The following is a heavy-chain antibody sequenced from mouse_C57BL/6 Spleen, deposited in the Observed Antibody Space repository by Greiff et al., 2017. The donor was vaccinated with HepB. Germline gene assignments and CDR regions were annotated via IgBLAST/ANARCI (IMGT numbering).Heavy chain of an antibody. CDR3: ARVTGREYYAMDY. CDR2: ISYDGSN. J-gene: IGHJ4*01. D-gene: IGHD4-1*01. CDR1: GYSITSGYY. Sequence: EVHLVESGPGLVKPSQSLSLTCSVTGYSITSGYYWNWIRQFPGNKLEWMGYISYDGSNNYNPSLKNRISITRDTSKNQFFLKLNSVTTEDTATYYCARVTGREYYAMDYWGQGTSVTVSS. V-gene: IGHV3-6*01.